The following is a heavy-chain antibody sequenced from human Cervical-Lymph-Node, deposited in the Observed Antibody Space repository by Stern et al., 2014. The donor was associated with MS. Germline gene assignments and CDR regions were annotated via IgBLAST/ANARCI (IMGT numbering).Heavy chain of an antibody. CDR3: ATVGDSYDAFDI. D-gene: IGHD2-21*02. Sequence: VQLEESGGGLVKPGGSLRLSCAASGITFSDFCMSWIRQVPGKGLEWISYITRDCSTIYYADSVKGRFTVARDNAKNSLYLQMNSLRADDTAVYYCATVGDSYDAFDIWGQGTMVTVSS. CDR2: ITRDCSTI. CDR1: GITFSDFC. V-gene: IGHV3-11*01. J-gene: IGHJ3*02.